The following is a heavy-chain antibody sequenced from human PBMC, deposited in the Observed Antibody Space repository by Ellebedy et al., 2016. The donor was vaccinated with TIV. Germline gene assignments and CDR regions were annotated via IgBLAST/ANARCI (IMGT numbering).Heavy chain of an antibody. CDR3: ARGRGYSYGLDY. J-gene: IGHJ4*02. V-gene: IGHV3-21*01. D-gene: IGHD5-18*01. CDR2: ISSSSSYI. CDR1: GFTFSSYS. Sequence: GESLKISCAASGFTFSSYSMNWVRQAPGKGLEWVSSISSSSSYIYYADSVKGRFTISRDNAKNSLYLQMNSLRAEDTAVYYCARGRGYSYGLDYWGQGTLVTVSS.